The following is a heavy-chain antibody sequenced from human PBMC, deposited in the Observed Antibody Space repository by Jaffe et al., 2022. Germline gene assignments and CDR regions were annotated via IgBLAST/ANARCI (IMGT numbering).Heavy chain of an antibody. CDR2: FTGINGKS. D-gene: IGHD1-1*01. J-gene: IGHJ4*01. CDR1: GFTFSTYT. V-gene: IGHV3-23*01. CDR3: ARDWNYWSDNLNLFDF. Sequence: EVQLLESGGGLVQPGGSLRLSCVASGFTFSTYTMSWVRQAPGKGLEWVSSFTGINGKSFYTDSVKGRFAISRDNSKNTLYLQMNSLGAEDTAIYYCARDWNYWSDNLNLFDFWGPGTLVTVSS.